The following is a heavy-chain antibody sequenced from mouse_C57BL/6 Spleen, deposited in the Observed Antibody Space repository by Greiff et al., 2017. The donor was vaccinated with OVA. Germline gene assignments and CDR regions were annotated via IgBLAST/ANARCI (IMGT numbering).Heavy chain of an antibody. J-gene: IGHJ2*01. CDR3: TRDADGNYFDY. CDR2: ISSGGDYI. V-gene: IGHV5-9-1*02. Sequence: EVKVVESGEGLVKPGGSLKLSCAASGFTFSSYAMSWVRQTPEKRLEWVAYISSGGDYIYYADTVKGRFTISRDNARNTLYLQMSSLKSEDTAMYYCTRDADGNYFDYWGQGTTLTVSS. CDR1: GFTFSSYA. D-gene: IGHD2-1*01.